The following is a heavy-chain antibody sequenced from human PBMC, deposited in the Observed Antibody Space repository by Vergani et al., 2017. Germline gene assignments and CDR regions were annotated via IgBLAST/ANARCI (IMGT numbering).Heavy chain of an antibody. J-gene: IGHJ3*02. V-gene: IGHV4-39*07. Sequence: QLQLQESGPGLVKPSETLSLTCTVSGGSISSSSYYWGWIRQPPGKGLEWIGSIYYSGSTYYNPSLKSRVTISVDTSKNQLSLKLSSVTAADTAVYYCARVQNYYDSSGYYWRYAFDIWGQGTMVTVSS. CDR2: IYYSGST. D-gene: IGHD3-22*01. CDR1: GGSISSSSYY. CDR3: ARVQNYYDSSGYYWRYAFDI.